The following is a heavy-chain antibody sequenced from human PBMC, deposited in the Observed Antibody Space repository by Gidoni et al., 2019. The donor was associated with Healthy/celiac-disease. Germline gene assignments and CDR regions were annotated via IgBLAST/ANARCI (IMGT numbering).Heavy chain of an antibody. V-gene: IGHV3-66*01. J-gene: IGHJ4*02. CDR1: GFTVSSNY. Sequence: EVQLVESGGGLVQPGVSLSLSCAASGFTVSSNYMSWVRQAPWKGLECVSVIYSGVSTYYADSVKGRFTISRDNSKNTLYLQMNSLRAEDTAVYYCARDLAVSLDYWGQGTLVTVSS. CDR3: ARDLAVSLDY. CDR2: IYSGVST.